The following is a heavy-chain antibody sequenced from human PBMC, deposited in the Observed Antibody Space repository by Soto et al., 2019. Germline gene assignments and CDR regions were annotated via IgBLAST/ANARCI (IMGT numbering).Heavy chain of an antibody. CDR1: GFTFSSYA. CDR3: ANYYGSGSYYTGKDY. CDR2: ISGSGGST. D-gene: IGHD3-10*01. Sequence: GGSLRLSCAASGFTFSSYAMSWVRQAPGKGLEWVSAISGSGGSTYYADSVKGRFTISRDNSKNTLYLQMNSLRAEDTAVYYCANYYGSGSYYTGKDYWGQGTLVTVSS. J-gene: IGHJ4*02. V-gene: IGHV3-23*01.